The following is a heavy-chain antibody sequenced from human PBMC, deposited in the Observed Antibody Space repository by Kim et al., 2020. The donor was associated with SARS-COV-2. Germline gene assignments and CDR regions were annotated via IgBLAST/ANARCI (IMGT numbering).Heavy chain of an antibody. J-gene: IGHJ5*02. CDR1: GFTISKYW. D-gene: IGHD5-12*01. CDR2: SNEDGSIT. V-gene: IGHV3-74*01. CDR3: ARDLSGSDDL. Sequence: WGSLRLSCAASGFTISKYWMHWVRQVPAEGLVWVSRSNEDGSITNYADSVRGRFTISRDNARSTLYLQMNSLGAEDTALYYCARDLSGSDDLWVQGTLVT.